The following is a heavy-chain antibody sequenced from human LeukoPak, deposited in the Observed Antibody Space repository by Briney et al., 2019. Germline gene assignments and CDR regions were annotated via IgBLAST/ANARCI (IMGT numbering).Heavy chain of an antibody. D-gene: IGHD3-3*01. J-gene: IGHJ4*02. V-gene: IGHV3-30*18. CDR2: ISYDGSNK. CDR3: AKGLDFWSGYYPGY. CDR1: GFTFSSYC. Sequence: PGGSLTLSCAASGFTFSSYCMHWLRQAAGKGLEWVAVISYDGSNKYYADTMKGRFTISRDNSKNTLYLQMNSLRAEDTAVYHCAKGLDFWSGYYPGYWGQGTLVTVSS.